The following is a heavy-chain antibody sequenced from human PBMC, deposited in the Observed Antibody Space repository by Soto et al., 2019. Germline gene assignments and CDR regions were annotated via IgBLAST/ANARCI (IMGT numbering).Heavy chain of an antibody. CDR1: GDSVSSNSAA. Sequence: PSQTLSLTCVISGDSVSSNSAAWNWIRQSPSRGLEWLGRTYYRSKWYNDYAVSVKSRITINPDTSKNQFSLQLNSVTPEDTAVYYCARGGPDRKNSFYYYGMDVWGQGTTVTVSS. J-gene: IGHJ6*02. CDR2: TYYRSKWYN. CDR3: ARGGPDRKNSFYYYGMDV. V-gene: IGHV6-1*01.